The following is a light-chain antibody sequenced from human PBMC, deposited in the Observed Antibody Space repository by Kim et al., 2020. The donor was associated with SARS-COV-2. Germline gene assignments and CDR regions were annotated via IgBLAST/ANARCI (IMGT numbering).Light chain of an antibody. Sequence: EIVMTQSPATLSVSPGERATLSCRASQSVSGSLAWYQQKPGQAPRLLIYNAIARATGTPARFSGSGSGTEFTLTISSLQSEDFAVYYCQQYIHWPRTFGQGTKVDIK. V-gene: IGKV3-15*01. J-gene: IGKJ1*01. CDR1: QSVSGS. CDR2: NAI. CDR3: QQYIHWPRT.